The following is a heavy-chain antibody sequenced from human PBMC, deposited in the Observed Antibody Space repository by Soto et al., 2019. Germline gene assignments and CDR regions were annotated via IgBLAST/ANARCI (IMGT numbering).Heavy chain of an antibody. CDR2: IYHSGTT. D-gene: IGHD2-2*01. CDR3: ARDGSSVVIPVAIPNGFDP. V-gene: IGHV4-38-2*02. CDR1: GGSISSIYH. J-gene: IGHJ5*02. Sequence: PWETLSLTCTVSGGSISSIYHWAWIRQPPGRGLEWVASIYHSGTTYYNPSLKSRVTISVDTSKNQFSLNLRSVTAADTAVYYRARDGSSVVIPVAIPNGFDPWGQGTLVTVSS.